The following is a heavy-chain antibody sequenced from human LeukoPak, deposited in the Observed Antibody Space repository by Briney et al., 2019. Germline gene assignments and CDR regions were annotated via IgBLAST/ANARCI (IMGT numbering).Heavy chain of an antibody. V-gene: IGHV3-20*04. Sequence: GGSLRLSCAASGFTFDDYGMSWVRQAPGKGLEWVSGINWNGGSTGYADSVKGRFTISRDNAKNSLYLQMNSLRAEGTALYYCARRYYDFWSGHFQEGAFDIWGQGTMVTVSS. J-gene: IGHJ3*02. CDR1: GFTFDDYG. D-gene: IGHD3-3*01. CDR3: ARRYYDFWSGHFQEGAFDI. CDR2: INWNGGST.